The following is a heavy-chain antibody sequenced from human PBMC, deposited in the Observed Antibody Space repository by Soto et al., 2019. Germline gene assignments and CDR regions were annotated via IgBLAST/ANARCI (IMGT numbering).Heavy chain of an antibody. Sequence: QVQLVESGGGVVQPGRSLRLSCAASGFTFNNYAMHWVRQAPGKGLEWVAVISYDGNNQYYADSVKGRFAISRDNSKNTLYLQMNSLRDEDTAVYYGARDRVYYYDSSGYYNFEYWGQGSLVTVSS. V-gene: IGHV3-30*09. J-gene: IGHJ4*02. CDR1: GFTFNNYA. CDR3: ARDRVYYYDSSGYYNFEY. CDR2: ISYDGNNQ. D-gene: IGHD3-22*01.